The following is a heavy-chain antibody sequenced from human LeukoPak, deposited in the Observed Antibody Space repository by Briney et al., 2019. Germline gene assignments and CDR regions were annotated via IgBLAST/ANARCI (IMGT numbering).Heavy chain of an antibody. J-gene: IGHJ4*02. V-gene: IGHV3-30*01. D-gene: IGHD3-22*01. CDR2: ISYDGSNK. CDR3: ARDARRSGYNKAFDY. Sequence: GGSLRLSCAASGFTFSSYAMHWVRQAPGKGLERVAVISYDGSNKYYADSVKGRFTISRDNSKNTLYLQMNSLRAEDTAVYYCARDARRSGYNKAFDYWGQGTLVTVSS. CDR1: GFTFSSYA.